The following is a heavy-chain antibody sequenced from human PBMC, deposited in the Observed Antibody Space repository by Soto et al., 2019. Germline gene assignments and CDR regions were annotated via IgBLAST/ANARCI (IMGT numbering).Heavy chain of an antibody. V-gene: IGHV1-24*01. CDR3: ATDMLWYYYDSSGYSHDAFDI. CDR1: GYTLTELS. CDR2: FDPEDGET. Sequence: GGLVKVSCKVSGYTLTELSMHWVRQAPGKGLEWMGGFDPEDGETIYAQKFQGRVTMTEDTSTDTAYMELSSLRSENTAVYYCATDMLWYYYDSSGYSHDAFDIWGQGTMVTVSS. D-gene: IGHD3-22*01. J-gene: IGHJ3*02.